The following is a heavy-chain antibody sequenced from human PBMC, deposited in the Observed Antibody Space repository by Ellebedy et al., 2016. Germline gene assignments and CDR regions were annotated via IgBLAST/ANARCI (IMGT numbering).Heavy chain of an antibody. J-gene: IGHJ3*02. CDR2: IYYSGNT. CDR3: ALSSGGEAFDI. Sequence: LRLSCTVSGYSISSSNWWGWIRQPPGKGLEWIGYIYYSGNTYYNPSLKSRVTMSVDTSKNQFSLKPSSVTAVDTAVYYCALSSGGEAFDIWGQGTMVTVSS. V-gene: IGHV4-28*01. D-gene: IGHD3-22*01. CDR1: GYSISSSNW.